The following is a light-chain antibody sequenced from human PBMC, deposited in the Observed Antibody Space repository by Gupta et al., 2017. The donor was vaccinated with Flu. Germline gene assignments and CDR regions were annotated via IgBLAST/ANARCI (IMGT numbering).Light chain of an antibody. Sequence: QSAMTPPASVVWSPEPSITISCAGTSSDVGGYHYVSWYQQHPGKAPKVMVYYGMNQPSEGSKRFSGSNSASTASLTISRLQAEDEAEDYCRLSKGSRAHWYVFGGGTKLTVL. J-gene: IGLJ2*01. V-gene: IGLV2-14*01. CDR3: RLSKGSRAHWYV. CDR1: SSDVGGYHY. CDR2: YGM.